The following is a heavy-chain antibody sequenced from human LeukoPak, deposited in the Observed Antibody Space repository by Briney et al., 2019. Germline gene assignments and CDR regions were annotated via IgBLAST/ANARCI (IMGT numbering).Heavy chain of an antibody. Sequence: PGGSLRLSCAASGFIFSDYAMHWVRQAPGKGLEWVSGVSWSSGSIDYVDSVKGRFTVSRDNAKNTLYLQMNSLRAEDTAVYYCARENGSGRPFDYWGQGTLVTVSS. J-gene: IGHJ4*02. CDR2: VSWSSGSI. CDR1: GFIFSDYA. CDR3: ARENGSGRPFDY. V-gene: IGHV3-9*01. D-gene: IGHD3-10*01.